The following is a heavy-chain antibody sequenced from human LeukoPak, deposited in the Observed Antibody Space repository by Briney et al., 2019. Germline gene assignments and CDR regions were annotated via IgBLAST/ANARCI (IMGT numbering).Heavy chain of an antibody. J-gene: IGHJ4*02. V-gene: IGHV3-30*18. CDR1: GFTFSSYG. CDR2: ISYDGSDR. Sequence: PGGSLRLSCVASGFTFSSYGMHWVRQAPGKGPKWVAVISYDGSDRYYANFVKGRFTISRDNSKNTLFLQTNSMRPEDTAVYYCAKGVSRGVDPTGLEYWGQGTLVTVSS. D-gene: IGHD1-1*01. CDR3: AKGVSRGVDPTGLEY.